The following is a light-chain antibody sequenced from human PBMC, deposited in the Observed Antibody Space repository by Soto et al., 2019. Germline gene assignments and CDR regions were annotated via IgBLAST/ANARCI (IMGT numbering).Light chain of an antibody. CDR2: YDG. Sequence: SYELSQPPSVSVAPGQTAKISCGGDNLGTDSVHWYQQKAGQAPILVIYYDGDRPSGISQRFSGFSSGNTATLTISWVEAGDEADYYCQVWDSTSDHVVFGGGTKLTVL. J-gene: IGLJ3*02. CDR3: QVWDSTSDHVV. V-gene: IGLV3-21*04. CDR1: NLGTDS.